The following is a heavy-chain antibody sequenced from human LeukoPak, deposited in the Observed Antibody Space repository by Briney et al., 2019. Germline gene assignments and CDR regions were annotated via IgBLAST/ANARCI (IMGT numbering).Heavy chain of an antibody. CDR3: ARGQRNYYDSSGYWLLN. CDR1: GGSFSGYY. J-gene: IGHJ4*02. CDR2: IYYSGST. V-gene: IGHV4-59*01. Sequence: SETLSLTCAVYGGSFSGYYWSWIRQPPGKGLEWIGYIYYSGSTNYNPSLKSRVTISVDTSKNQFSLKLSSVTAADTAVYYCARGQRNYYDSSGYWLLNWGQGTLVTVSS. D-gene: IGHD3-22*01.